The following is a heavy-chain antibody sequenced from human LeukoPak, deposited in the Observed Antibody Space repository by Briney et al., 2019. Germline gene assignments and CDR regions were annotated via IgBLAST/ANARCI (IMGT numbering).Heavy chain of an antibody. CDR1: AFTCGSYW. J-gene: IGHJ4*02. Sequence: GGSLRLSCAASAFTCGSYWMSWLRQAPGKGLEGVASVRQDESETDHADSVKGRFTISRDNADNSLYLQMNSLRAEDTAVYYCARINYYDRSGYYENYFDYWGQGTLVTVSS. V-gene: IGHV3-7*01. CDR2: VRQDESET. D-gene: IGHD3-22*01. CDR3: ARINYYDRSGYYENYFDY.